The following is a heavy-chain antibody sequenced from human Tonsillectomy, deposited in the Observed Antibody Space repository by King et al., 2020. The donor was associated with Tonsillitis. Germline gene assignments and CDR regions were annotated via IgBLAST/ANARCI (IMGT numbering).Heavy chain of an antibody. CDR2: IRSKTEGGTT. V-gene: IGHV3-15*02. Sequence: EVQLVESGGALVKPGGSLRLSCAVSGFTLNYAWMSWVRRAPGKGLEWVGRIRSKTEGGTTDYAAPVRGRFTISRDDSKNTLDLQMNSLKTEDTAVYYCTFDERSGYDSYYYYYYMDVWGKGTTVTVSS. CDR1: GFTLNYAW. CDR3: TFDERSGYDSYYYYYYMDV. D-gene: IGHD5-12*01. J-gene: IGHJ6*03.